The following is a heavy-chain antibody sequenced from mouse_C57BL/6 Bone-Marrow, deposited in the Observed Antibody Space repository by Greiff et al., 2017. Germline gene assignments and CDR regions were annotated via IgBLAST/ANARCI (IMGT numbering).Heavy chain of an antibody. CDR3: ARTGSSNWYFDV. V-gene: IGHV5-17*01. CDR2: ISSGSSTI. Sequence: EVQVVESGGGLVKPGGSLKLSCAASGFTFSDYGMHWVRQAPEKGLEWVAYISSGSSTIYYADTVKGRFTISRDNAKNTLFLQMTSLRSEDTAMYYCARTGSSNWYFDVWGTGTTVTVSS. D-gene: IGHD1-1*01. CDR1: GFTFSDYG. J-gene: IGHJ1*03.